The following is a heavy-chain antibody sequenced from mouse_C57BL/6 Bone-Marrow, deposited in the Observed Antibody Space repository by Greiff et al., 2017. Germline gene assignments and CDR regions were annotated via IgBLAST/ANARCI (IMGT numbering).Heavy chain of an antibody. J-gene: IGHJ3*01. CDR3: TRGKSTMITTFAY. D-gene: IGHD2-4*01. V-gene: IGHV1-5*01. CDR1: GYTFTSYW. Sequence: VQLQQSGTVLARPGASVKMSCKTSGYTFTSYWMHWVKQRPGQGLEWIGASYPGNSDTSYNQKFKGKAKLTAVTSASTAYMELSSLTNEDSAVYYCTRGKSTMITTFAYWGQGTLVTVSA. CDR2: SYPGNSDT.